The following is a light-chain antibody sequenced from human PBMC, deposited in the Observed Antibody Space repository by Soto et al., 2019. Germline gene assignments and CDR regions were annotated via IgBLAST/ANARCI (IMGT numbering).Light chain of an antibody. Sequence: DILMTQSPSSVSAFAGDTVTITCRASQDISGWLAWYQQKPGEAPKLLIFAASRLHSGVPARFSGSGSGTDFTLTISSLQPEDSATYFCQQGITFPLTFGGGTKVEIK. CDR3: QQGITFPLT. V-gene: IGKV1-12*01. CDR2: AAS. J-gene: IGKJ4*01. CDR1: QDISGW.